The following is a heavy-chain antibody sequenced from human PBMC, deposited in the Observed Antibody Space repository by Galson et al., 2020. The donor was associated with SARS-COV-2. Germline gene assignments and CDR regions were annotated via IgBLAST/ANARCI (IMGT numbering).Heavy chain of an antibody. J-gene: IGHJ4*02. D-gene: IGHD6-13*01. CDR3: AAGYSSSWYYFDY. CDR2: IYPGDSDT. CDR1: GYSFTSYW. V-gene: IGHV5-51*01. Sequence: KIGESLKISCKGSGYSFTSYWIGWVRQMPGKGLEWMGIIYPGDSDTSYSPSFQGQVTISADKSISTAYLQWSSLKASDTAMYYCAAGYSSSWYYFDYWGQGTLVAVSS.